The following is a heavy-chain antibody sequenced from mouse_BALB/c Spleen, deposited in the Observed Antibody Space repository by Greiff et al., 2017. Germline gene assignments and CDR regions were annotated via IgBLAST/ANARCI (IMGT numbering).Heavy chain of an antibody. Sequence: DVKLVESGGGLVKPGGSLKLSCAASGFTFSSYAMSWVRQSPEKRLEWVAEISSGGSYTYYPDTVTGRFTISRDNAKNTLYLEMSSLRSEDTAMYYCARRAYYGNYGDYAMDYWGQGTSVTVSS. V-gene: IGHV5-9-4*01. CDR1: GFTFSSYA. J-gene: IGHJ4*01. CDR3: ARRAYYGNYGDYAMDY. D-gene: IGHD2-10*01. CDR2: ISSGGSYT.